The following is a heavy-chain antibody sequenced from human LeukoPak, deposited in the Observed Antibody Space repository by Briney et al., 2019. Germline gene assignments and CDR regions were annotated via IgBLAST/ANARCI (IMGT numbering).Heavy chain of an antibody. J-gene: IGHJ6*02. Sequence: GGSLRLSCAASGFTFSSYGMHWVRQAPGKGLEWVAVIWYDGSNKYYADSVKGRFTISRDNSKNTLYLQMNSLRAEDTAVYYCARDKNSYYDSSGYSKSDYYYGMDVWGQGTTVTVSS. D-gene: IGHD3-22*01. CDR3: ARDKNSYYDSSGYSKSDYYYGMDV. CDR1: GFTFSSYG. CDR2: IWYDGSNK. V-gene: IGHV3-33*01.